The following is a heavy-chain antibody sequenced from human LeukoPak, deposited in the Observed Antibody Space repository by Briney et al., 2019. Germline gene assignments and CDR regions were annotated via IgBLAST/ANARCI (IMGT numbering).Heavy chain of an antibody. CDR2: VSSSSSYI. J-gene: IGHJ4*02. D-gene: IGHD7-27*01. CDR1: GFTFSSYS. V-gene: IGHV3-21*04. Sequence: PGGSLRLSCTASGFTFSSYSLNWVRQAPGKGLEWVSSVSSSSSYIYYADSVKGRFTISRDNAKNSLYLQMNSLRAEDTAVYYCAKDLNWGGRWGQGTLVTVSS. CDR3: AKDLNWGGR.